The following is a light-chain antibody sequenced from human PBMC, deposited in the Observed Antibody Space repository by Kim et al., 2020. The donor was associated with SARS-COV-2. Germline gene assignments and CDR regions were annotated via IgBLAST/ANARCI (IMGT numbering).Light chain of an antibody. J-gene: IGLJ2*01. CDR3: NSRDSSGNRV. CDR1: SLRSYY. CDR2: GKN. Sequence: VALGQTVRITCKGDSLRSYYASWYQQKPGQAPVLVIYGKNNRPSGIPDRFSGSSSGNTASLTITGAQAEDEADYYCNSRDSSGNRVFGGGTKLTVL. V-gene: IGLV3-19*01.